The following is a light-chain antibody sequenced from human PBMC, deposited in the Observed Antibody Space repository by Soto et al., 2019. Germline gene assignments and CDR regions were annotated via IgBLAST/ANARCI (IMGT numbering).Light chain of an antibody. CDR1: QRIISW. V-gene: IGKV1-5*03. CDR3: QQYSSYSRLT. J-gene: IGKJ4*01. CDR2: KAS. Sequence: DIQMTQSPSTLSASVGDRVTITCRASQRIISWLAWYQQKPGKAPNLLIYKASTLQSGVPSRFSGSGSGTEFTLTISGLQPDYFATYYCQQYSSYSRLTFGGGTNVDIK.